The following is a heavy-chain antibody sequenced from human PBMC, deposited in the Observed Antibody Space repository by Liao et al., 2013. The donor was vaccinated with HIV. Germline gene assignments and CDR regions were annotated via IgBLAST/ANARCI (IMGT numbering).Heavy chain of an antibody. Sequence: QVQLQESGSGLVKPSETLSLTCTVSGGSINSYYWSWIRQPPGKGLEWIGSIFFSGSTYYNPSLKSRVTISIDTSKNQFSLKLSSVTAADTAVYYCARIDRSLYFGFYGGNSFDYWGQGTLVTVSS. J-gene: IGHJ4*02. CDR2: IFFSGST. D-gene: IGHD4-23*01. CDR1: GGSINSYY. V-gene: IGHV4-59*12. CDR3: ARIDRSLYFGFYGGNSFDY.